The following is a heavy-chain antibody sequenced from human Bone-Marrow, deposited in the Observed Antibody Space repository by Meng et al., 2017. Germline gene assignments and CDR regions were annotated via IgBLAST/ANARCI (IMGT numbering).Heavy chain of an antibody. V-gene: IGHV4-31*03. J-gene: IGHJ5*02. CDR3: ARYVFDSSSLYSNWFDP. CDR1: VGSISSGTYY. Sequence: QVQLQESGPGLVKPSQTLSLTCPGSVGSISSGTYYWGWIRQLPGKGLEWSAYIHYSGSTYYSPSLKSRVTISVDTSKNQLSLKLSSMTAADTAVYYCARYVFDSSSLYSNWFDPWGQGTLVTVSS. CDR2: IHYSGST. D-gene: IGHD3-22*01.